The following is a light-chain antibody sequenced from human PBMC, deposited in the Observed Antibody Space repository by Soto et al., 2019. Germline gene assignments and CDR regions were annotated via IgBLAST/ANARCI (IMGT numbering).Light chain of an antibody. V-gene: IGLV2-23*02. Sequence: QSALTQPASVSGSPGQSITISCTGTSSDVGSYNLVSWYQQHPGKAPKLMIYDVSKRPSGVPDRFSGSKSGNTASLTISGLQAEDEADYYCCSYAGSYIHVVFGGETKLTVL. J-gene: IGLJ2*01. CDR2: DVS. CDR1: SSDVGSYNL. CDR3: CSYAGSYIHVV.